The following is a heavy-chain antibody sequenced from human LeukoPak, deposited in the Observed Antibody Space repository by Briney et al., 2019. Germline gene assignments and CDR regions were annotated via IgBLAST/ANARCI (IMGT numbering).Heavy chain of an antibody. CDR2: INDDGSDT. D-gene: IGHD3-3*01. J-gene: IGHJ4*02. CDR3: AKDNYKTSYDFWSGNISEDY. V-gene: IGHV3-74*01. CDR1: GFTFKLYW. Sequence: PGGSLRLSCAVSGFTFKLYWMHWVRQAPGKGPVWVSRINDDGSDTTYADSVKGRFTISRDDAKNMLFLQMNSLRAEDTAVYYCAKDNYKTSYDFWSGNISEDYWGQGTLVTVSS.